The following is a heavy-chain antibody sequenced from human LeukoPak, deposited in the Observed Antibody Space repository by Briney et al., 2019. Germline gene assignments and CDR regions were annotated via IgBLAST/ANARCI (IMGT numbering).Heavy chain of an antibody. CDR1: GGSISSYY. J-gene: IGHJ6*03. CDR3: ARGAITIHSSGRDYYMDV. Sequence: SETLSLTCTVSGGSISSYYWSWIRQPLGKGLEWIGYIYYSGSTNYNPSLKSRVTISVDTSKNQFSLKLSSVTAADTAVYYCARGAITIHSSGRDYYMDVWGKGTTVTVSS. CDR2: IYYSGST. D-gene: IGHD3-22*01. V-gene: IGHV4-59*01.